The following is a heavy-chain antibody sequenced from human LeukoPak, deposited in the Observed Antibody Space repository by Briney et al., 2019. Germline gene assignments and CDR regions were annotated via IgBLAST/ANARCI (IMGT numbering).Heavy chain of an antibody. CDR2: IGGSNGIT. CDR3: ARNENSGWGYFDY. J-gene: IGHJ4*02. CDR1: GFTFRSYG. D-gene: IGHD5-12*01. V-gene: IGHV3-23*01. Sequence: PGRSLRLSCAASGFTFRSYGMHWVRQAPGKGLEWVSVIGGSNGITFYVGSVKGRFTISRDNSKDTLYLQMNSLRAEDTAVYYCARNENSGWGYFDYWGQGTLVTVSS.